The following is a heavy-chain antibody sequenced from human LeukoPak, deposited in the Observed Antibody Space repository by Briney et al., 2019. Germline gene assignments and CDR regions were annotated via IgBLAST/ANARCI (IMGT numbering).Heavy chain of an antibody. Sequence: SETLSLTCSVSGGSISSYYGSWIRQPPGKGLEWIGYIDYSGSTNYNPSLKSRVTISVDTSKNQFSLKLSSVTAADTAVYYCARHSPGLGLPLAGSYGMDVWGQGTTATVSS. CDR3: ARHSPGLGLPLAGSYGMDV. CDR1: GGSISSYY. D-gene: IGHD1-7*01. V-gene: IGHV4-59*08. CDR2: IDYSGST. J-gene: IGHJ6*02.